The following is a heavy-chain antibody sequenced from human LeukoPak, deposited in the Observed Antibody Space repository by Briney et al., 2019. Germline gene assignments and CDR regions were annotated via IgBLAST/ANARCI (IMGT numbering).Heavy chain of an antibody. CDR1: GYTFTSYG. Sequence: ASVKVSCTASGYTFTSYGIIWVRQAPGQGLEWMAWISAYNGNKNYAQKLQGRVTMTTDTSTNTAYMELRSLRSDDTAVYYCARDSPRYFDWLLDYWGQGTLVSVSS. J-gene: IGHJ4*02. D-gene: IGHD3-9*01. V-gene: IGHV1-18*01. CDR3: ARDSPRYFDWLLDY. CDR2: ISAYNGNK.